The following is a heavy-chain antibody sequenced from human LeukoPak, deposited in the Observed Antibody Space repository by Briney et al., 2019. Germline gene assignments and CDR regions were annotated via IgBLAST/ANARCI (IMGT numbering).Heavy chain of an antibody. J-gene: IGHJ4*02. D-gene: IGHD5-12*01. CDR2: ISSSSSYI. Sequence: GGSLRLSCAASGFTFSSHSMNWVRQAPGKGLEWVSSISSSSSYIYYADSVKGRFTISRDNAKNSLYLQMNSLRAEDTAVYYCARDHGDSGYDFDYWGQGTLVTVSS. CDR3: ARDHGDSGYDFDY. CDR1: GFTFSSHS. V-gene: IGHV3-21*01.